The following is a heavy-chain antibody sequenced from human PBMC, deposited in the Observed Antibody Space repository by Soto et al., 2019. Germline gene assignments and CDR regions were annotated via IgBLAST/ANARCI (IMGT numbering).Heavy chain of an antibody. D-gene: IGHD3-3*01. CDR2: MNPNNGDT. CDR1: GYTFTSYD. Sequence: ASVKVSCKASGYTFTSYDINWVRQATGQGLEWMGWMNPNNGDTAYAQKFRGRVTMSRITSISTAYMDLSSLRSEDTAVYYCARTPRRTVSGQLEDWGQGTLVTVSS. J-gene: IGHJ4*02. CDR3: ARTPRRTVSGQLED. V-gene: IGHV1-8*01.